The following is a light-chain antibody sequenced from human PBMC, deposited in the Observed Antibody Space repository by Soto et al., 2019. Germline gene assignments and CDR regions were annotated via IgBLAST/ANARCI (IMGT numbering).Light chain of an antibody. J-gene: IGLJ1*01. CDR1: SSDVGGYNY. CDR2: DVS. V-gene: IGLV2-14*03. Sequence: QSVLTQPASVSGSPGQSITISCTGTSSDVGGYNYVSWYQHHPGKAPKLMIYDVSNRPSGVSNRFSGSKSGNTASLSISGLQPEDEADYYCSSYRTGNTRQIVCGTGTKLTVL. CDR3: SSYRTGNTRQIV.